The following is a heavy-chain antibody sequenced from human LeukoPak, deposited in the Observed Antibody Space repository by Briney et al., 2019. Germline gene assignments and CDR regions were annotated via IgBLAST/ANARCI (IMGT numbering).Heavy chain of an antibody. J-gene: IGHJ5*02. CDR2: IYYSGST. CDR1: GGSVSSGSYY. CDR3: ARDIERITMVRGVITRWFDP. D-gene: IGHD3-10*01. V-gene: IGHV4-61*01. Sequence: SETLSLTCTVSGGSVSSGSYYRSWIRQPPGKGLEWIGYIYYSGSTNYNPSLKSRVTISVDTSKNQFPLKLSSVTAADTAVYYCARDIERITMVRGVITRWFDPWGQGTLVTVSS.